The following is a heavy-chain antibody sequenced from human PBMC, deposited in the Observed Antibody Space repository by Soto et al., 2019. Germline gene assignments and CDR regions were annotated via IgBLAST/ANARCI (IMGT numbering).Heavy chain of an antibody. V-gene: IGHV3-53*01. CDR2: IYGGGSA. D-gene: IGHD2-8*01. CDR1: GFTVGNTF. CDR3: ARALIEVPAHPRLDAFDI. J-gene: IGHJ3*02. Sequence: EVQVVESGGGLIQPGGSLRLSCAASGFTVGNTFMAWVRQAPGKVLEWVSAIYGGGSAYYADSVKGRFTISRDTSMNTLHLQMHGLRSDDTAVYYCARALIEVPAHPRLDAFDIWGQGTMVTVSS.